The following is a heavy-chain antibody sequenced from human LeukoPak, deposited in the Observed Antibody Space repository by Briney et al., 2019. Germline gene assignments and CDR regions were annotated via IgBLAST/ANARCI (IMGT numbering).Heavy chain of an antibody. CDR1: GFTFSNYA. D-gene: IGHD3-16*02. Sequence: GGSLRLSCAASGFTFSNYAMTWVRQAPGKGLEWVSGISGSGGSTYYADSVKGRFTISRDNSKNTLYLQMNSLRAEDTAVYYCAKERRGENVWGSYRDAFGMWGQGTMVTVSS. CDR3: AKERRGENVWGSYRDAFGM. J-gene: IGHJ3*02. CDR2: ISGSGGST. V-gene: IGHV3-23*01.